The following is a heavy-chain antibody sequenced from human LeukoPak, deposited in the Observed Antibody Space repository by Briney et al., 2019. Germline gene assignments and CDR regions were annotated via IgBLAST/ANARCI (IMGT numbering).Heavy chain of an antibody. D-gene: IGHD3-16*01. Sequence: PSETLSLTCTVSGGSISSSGYYWGWIRQPPGKGLEWIGSIYYSGSTYYNPSLKSRVTISVDTSKNQFSLKLSSVTAADTAVYYCARQRKGGVAIDYWGQGTLVTVSS. V-gene: IGHV4-39*01. CDR3: ARQRKGGVAIDY. CDR1: GGSISSSGYY. J-gene: IGHJ4*02. CDR2: IYYSGST.